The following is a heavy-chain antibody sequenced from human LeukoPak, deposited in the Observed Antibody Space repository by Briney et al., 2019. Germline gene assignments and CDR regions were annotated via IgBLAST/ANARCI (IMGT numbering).Heavy chain of an antibody. CDR3: AKGGSWNDRNLDY. CDR1: GFTFSTYA. D-gene: IGHD1-1*01. Sequence: GGSLRLSCAASGFTFSTYAMSWVRRAPGKGLEWVSGIRGSGGNTYYADAVKGRFTISRDNSKNTLYLHMDSLRAEDTALYYCAKGGSWNDRNLDYWGQGTQVTVSS. CDR2: IRGSGGNT. V-gene: IGHV3-23*01. J-gene: IGHJ4*02.